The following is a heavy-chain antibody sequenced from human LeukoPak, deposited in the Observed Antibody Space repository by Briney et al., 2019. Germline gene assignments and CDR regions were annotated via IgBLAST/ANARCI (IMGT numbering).Heavy chain of an antibody. V-gene: IGHV4-59*01. Sequence: SETLSLTCTVSGGSISSYYWSWVRQPPGKGLEWIGYIYNSGSTKYNPSLKSRVTVSVDTSKSQFSLKLSSVTAADTAVYYCARARPDTAMAVDYWGQGTLVTVSS. CDR3: ARARPDTAMAVDY. CDR1: GGSISSYY. J-gene: IGHJ4*02. D-gene: IGHD5-18*01. CDR2: IYNSGST.